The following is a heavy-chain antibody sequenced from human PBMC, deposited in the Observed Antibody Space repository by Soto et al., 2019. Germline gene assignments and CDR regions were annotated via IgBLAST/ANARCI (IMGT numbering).Heavy chain of an antibody. Sequence: PSETLSLTCSVSGASIRSGGYYWSWLRQSPGKGLEWIGHIYYTGSTFYSPSLKSRLTISLDTSKNQFSLDLRSVTAADTAMYYCAREGGDGIDYWGQGTLVTVSS. D-gene: IGHD3-16*01. CDR1: GASIRSGGYY. J-gene: IGHJ4*02. V-gene: IGHV4-31*03. CDR3: AREGGDGIDY. CDR2: IYYTGST.